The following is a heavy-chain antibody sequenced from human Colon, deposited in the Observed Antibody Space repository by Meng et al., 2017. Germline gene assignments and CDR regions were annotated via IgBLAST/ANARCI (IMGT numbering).Heavy chain of an antibody. Sequence: VRLVESGGGLVKPGGSLRLSCATSRFTFSDYYMSWIRQAPGKGLEWISYMSSDDSFIYYADSVKGRFTMSRDNAKNSLYLQLNSLRADDTAVYYCARDRRHSSGWKTSDYWGQGTLVTVSS. CDR2: MSSDDSFI. CDR3: ARDRRHSSGWKTSDY. J-gene: IGHJ4*02. CDR1: RFTFSDYY. D-gene: IGHD3-22*01. V-gene: IGHV3-11*01.